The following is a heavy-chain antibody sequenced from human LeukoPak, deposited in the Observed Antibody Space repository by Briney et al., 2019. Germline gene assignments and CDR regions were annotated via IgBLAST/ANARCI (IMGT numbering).Heavy chain of an antibody. CDR3: ASGDYDFWSGLFYGMDV. D-gene: IGHD3-3*01. CDR2: ISAYNGNT. CDR1: GYTFTSYG. J-gene: IGHJ6*02. V-gene: IGHV1-18*01. Sequence: GASVKVSCKASGYTFTSYGISWVRQAPGQGLEWMGWISAYNGNTNYAQKLQGRVTMTTDTSTSTAYMELRSLRSDDTAVYYCASGDYDFWSGLFYGMDVWGQGTTVTVSS.